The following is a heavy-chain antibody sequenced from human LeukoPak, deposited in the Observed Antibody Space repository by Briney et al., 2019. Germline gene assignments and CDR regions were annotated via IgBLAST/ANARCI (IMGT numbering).Heavy chain of an antibody. CDR1: GFTFSSYS. D-gene: IGHD1-26*01. CDR3: AGDLYSGSDY. Sequence: GGSLRLSCAASGFTFSSYSMNWVRQAPGKGLEWVSSISSSSSYIYYADSVKGRFTISRDNAKKSLSLQMNSLRVEDTAVYYCAGDLYSGSDYWGQGTLVTVSP. V-gene: IGHV3-21*03. CDR2: ISSSSSYI. J-gene: IGHJ4*02.